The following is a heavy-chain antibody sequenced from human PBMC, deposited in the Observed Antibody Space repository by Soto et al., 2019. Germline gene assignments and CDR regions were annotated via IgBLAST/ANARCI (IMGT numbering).Heavy chain of an antibody. V-gene: IGHV4-39*01. D-gene: IGHD1-26*01. J-gene: IGHJ4*02. Sequence: SETLSLTCTVSGGSVTSNSFYWGWIRQPPGRGLEWIGSIFHTGSTYYNPSLKSRVTMSVDTSKNRFSLGLSSVTAADTAVYYSVRHDSGTIDYWGQGTLVTGSS. CDR2: IFHTGST. CDR3: VRHDSGTIDY. CDR1: GGSVTSNSFY.